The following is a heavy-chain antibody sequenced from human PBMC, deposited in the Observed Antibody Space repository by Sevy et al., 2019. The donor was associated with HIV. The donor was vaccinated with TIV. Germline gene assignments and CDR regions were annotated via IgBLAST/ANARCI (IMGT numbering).Heavy chain of an antibody. CDR3: ATAKDYYESSGYPFDY. Sequence: ASVKVSCKVSGRTFTQLSIHWVRQAPGKGLEWMGTFDPEDDEKIYAQKFQGRVTMTEDTSTDTAYMELSRLRSEDTAVYYCATAKDYYESSGYPFDYWGQGTLVTVSS. V-gene: IGHV1-24*01. D-gene: IGHD5-12*01. CDR2: FDPEDDEK. J-gene: IGHJ4*02. CDR1: GRTFTQLS.